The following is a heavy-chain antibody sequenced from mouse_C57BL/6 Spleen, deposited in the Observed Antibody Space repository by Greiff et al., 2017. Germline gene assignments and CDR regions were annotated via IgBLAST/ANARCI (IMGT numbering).Heavy chain of an antibody. CDR3: ARGGSITTVVFDY. CDR2: ICSGGST. D-gene: IGHD1-1*01. V-gene: IGHV2-2*01. J-gene: IGHJ2*01. Sequence: VQLQQSGPGLVQPSQSLSITCTVSGFSLTSYSVHWVRQSPGKGLEWLGVICSGGSTDYTAAFISRLSISKDNSKSQVFFKMNSLQADDTAIYYCARGGSITTVVFDYWGQGTTLTVSS. CDR1: GFSLTSYS.